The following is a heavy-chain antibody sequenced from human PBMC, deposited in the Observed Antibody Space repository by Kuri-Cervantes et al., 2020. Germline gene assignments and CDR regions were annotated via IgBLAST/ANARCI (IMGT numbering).Heavy chain of an antibody. D-gene: IGHD3-16*02. Sequence: GGSLRLSCAASGFTFDDYAMHWVRQAPGKGLEWVSGISWNSGSIGYADSVKGRFTISRDNAKNTLYLQMNSLRAEDTAVYYCARDRRGRGSSPYDYVWGSYRNYGMDVWGQGTTVTVSS. J-gene: IGHJ6*02. CDR1: GFTFDDYA. V-gene: IGHV3-9*01. CDR3: ARDRRGRGSSPYDYVWGSYRNYGMDV. CDR2: ISWNSGSI.